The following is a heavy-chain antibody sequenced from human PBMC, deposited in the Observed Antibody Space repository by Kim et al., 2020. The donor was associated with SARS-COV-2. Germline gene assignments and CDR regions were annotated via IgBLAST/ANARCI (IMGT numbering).Heavy chain of an antibody. V-gene: IGHV3-33*03. Sequence: VKGRFTITRDKSKNTLYQQMNNLRAEDTAVYYCAKERRKYCSGGSCHLEYWGQGTLVTVSS. CDR3: AKERRKYCSGGSCHLEY. J-gene: IGHJ4*02. D-gene: IGHD2-15*01.